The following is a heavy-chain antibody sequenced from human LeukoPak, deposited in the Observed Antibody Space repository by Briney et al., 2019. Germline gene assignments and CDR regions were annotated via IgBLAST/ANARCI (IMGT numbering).Heavy chain of an antibody. Sequence: GASVKVSCKASGYTFTTYGISWVRQATGQGLEWMGWMNPNSGNTGYAQKFQGRVTMTRNTSISTAYMELSSLRSEDTAVYYCARWIRRSSSGFDYWGQGTLVTVSS. D-gene: IGHD6-13*01. CDR3: ARWIRRSSSGFDY. V-gene: IGHV1-8*02. J-gene: IGHJ4*02. CDR1: GYTFTTYG. CDR2: MNPNSGNT.